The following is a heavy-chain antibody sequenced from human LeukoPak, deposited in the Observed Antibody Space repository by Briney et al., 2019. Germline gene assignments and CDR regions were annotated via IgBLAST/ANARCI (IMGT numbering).Heavy chain of an antibody. CDR1: GFIFRSYA. CDR2: ITANGDAT. V-gene: IGHV3-23*01. D-gene: IGHD3-3*01. J-gene: IGHJ4*02. Sequence: GGSLRLSCVGSGFIFRSYAVTWVRQAPGKGLEWVSSITANGDATYYADSVKGRFTISRDNSKNTLYLQMSSLRAEDTAVYYCATFGVIVRNDYLDYWGRGALVAVSS. CDR3: ATFGVIVRNDYLDY.